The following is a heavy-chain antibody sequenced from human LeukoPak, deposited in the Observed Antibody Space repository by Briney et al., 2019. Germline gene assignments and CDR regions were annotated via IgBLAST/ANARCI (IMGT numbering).Heavy chain of an antibody. J-gene: IGHJ4*02. CDR3: AKYDFWSGYYPPDY. V-gene: IGHV3-23*01. CDR2: ISGSGGST. Sequence: GGSLRLSCAASGFTFSSYAMSWVRQAPGKGLEWVSAISGSGGSTYYADSVKGRFTISRDNSKNTLYLQMNSLRAEDTAVYYCAKYDFWSGYYPPDYWDQGTLVTVSS. CDR1: GFTFSSYA. D-gene: IGHD3-3*01.